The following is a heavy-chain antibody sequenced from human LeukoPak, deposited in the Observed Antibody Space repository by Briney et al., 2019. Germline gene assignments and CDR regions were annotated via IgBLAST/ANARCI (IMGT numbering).Heavy chain of an antibody. D-gene: IGHD3-3*01. V-gene: IGHV3-48*01. J-gene: IGHJ3*02. CDR3: ARYYDYAFDT. CDR2: ISRTSDTV. CDR1: GFTFSGYT. Sequence: GGSLSLSCAASGFTFSGYTLNWVRQAPGKGLEWVSYISRTSDTVSYADSVKGRFTISRDNAKNSLYLQMSSLRAEDTAVYYCARYYDYAFDTWGQGTMVTVSS.